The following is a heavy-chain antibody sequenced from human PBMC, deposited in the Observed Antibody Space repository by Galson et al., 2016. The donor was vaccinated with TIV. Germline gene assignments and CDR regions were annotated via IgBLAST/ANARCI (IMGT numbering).Heavy chain of an antibody. CDR3: AKGAAWDTSMGWLGFWFDY. CDR1: GFTFSAYA. Sequence: SLRLSCAASGFTFSAYAMTWVRQGPGKELEWVSLVSGSGYSTYYADSVKGRFTISRDNSKNTVYLQMSGLKDEDTAVYYCAKGAAWDTSMGWLGFWFDYWGQGTPVTVSS. D-gene: IGHD5-18*01. V-gene: IGHV3-23*01. J-gene: IGHJ4*02. CDR2: VSGSGYST.